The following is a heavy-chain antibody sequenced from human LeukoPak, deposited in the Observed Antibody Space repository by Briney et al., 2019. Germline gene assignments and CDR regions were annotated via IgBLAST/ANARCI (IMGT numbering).Heavy chain of an antibody. Sequence: SETLSLTCTVAGVSISSYYWGWVRQPPGKGLEWVGSIYYSGSTYYNPSLKSRVTISVDTSKNQFSLKLSSVTAADTAVYYCARDIVLGYQLLLLDWGQGTLVTVSS. D-gene: IGHD2-2*01. CDR2: IYYSGST. J-gene: IGHJ4*02. CDR3: ARDIVLGYQLLLLD. CDR1: GVSISSYY. V-gene: IGHV4-39*07.